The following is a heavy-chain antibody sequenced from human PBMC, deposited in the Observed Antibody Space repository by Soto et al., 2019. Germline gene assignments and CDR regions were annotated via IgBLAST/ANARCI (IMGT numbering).Heavy chain of an antibody. D-gene: IGHD7-27*01. V-gene: IGHV4-39*01. CDR1: GGSISSSSYY. Sequence: QLQLQESGPGLVKPSETLSLTCTVSGGSISSSSYYWGWIRQPPGKGLEWIGSIYYSGSTYYNPSLKSRVTISVDTSKNQFSLKLSSVTAADTAVYYCARHAFSGSSGVDYWGQGTLVTVSS. J-gene: IGHJ4*02. CDR2: IYYSGST. CDR3: ARHAFSGSSGVDY.